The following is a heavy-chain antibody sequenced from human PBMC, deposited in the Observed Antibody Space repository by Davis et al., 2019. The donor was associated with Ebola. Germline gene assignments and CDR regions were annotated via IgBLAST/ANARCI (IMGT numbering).Heavy chain of an antibody. J-gene: IGHJ4*02. CDR1: GYGFADYW. Sequence: KVSCKGSGYGFADYWIAWVRQSPGKGLEWMGVIYAGDSDTRYGPSFEGQVTISVDRYITTAFLQWSSLRASDNAIYYCARQESLYGWSDYWGQGTLVTVSS. V-gene: IGHV5-51*01. D-gene: IGHD3-10*01. CDR3: ARQESLYGWSDY. CDR2: IYAGDSDT.